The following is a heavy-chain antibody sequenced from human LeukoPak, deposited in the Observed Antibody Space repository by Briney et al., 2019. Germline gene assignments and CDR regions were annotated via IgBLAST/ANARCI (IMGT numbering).Heavy chain of an antibody. CDR2: IIPIFGTA. CDR3: AREVYGSSSSISWFDP. CDR1: GGTFSSYA. Sequence: SVKVSCKASGGTFSSYAISWVRQAPGQGLEWMGGIIPIFGTANYAQKFQGRVTITADESTSTAYMELSSLRSEDTAVYYCAREVYGSSSSISWFDPWGQGTLVTVSS. V-gene: IGHV1-69*13. D-gene: IGHD6-6*01. J-gene: IGHJ5*02.